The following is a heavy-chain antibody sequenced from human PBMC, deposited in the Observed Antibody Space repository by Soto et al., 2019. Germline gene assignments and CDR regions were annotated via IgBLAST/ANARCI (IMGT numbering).Heavy chain of an antibody. D-gene: IGHD2-2*01. CDR1: GYTFTGYY. J-gene: IGHJ6*03. V-gene: IGHV1-2*04. CDR2: INPNSGGT. CDR3: ARAGVSTTGGYYYYYMDV. Sequence: ASVKVSCKASGYTFTGYYMHWVRQAPGQGLEWMGWINPNSGGTNYAQKFQGWVTMTRDTSISTAYMELSRLRSDDTAVYYCARAGVSTTGGYYYYYMDVWGKRTTVTGSS.